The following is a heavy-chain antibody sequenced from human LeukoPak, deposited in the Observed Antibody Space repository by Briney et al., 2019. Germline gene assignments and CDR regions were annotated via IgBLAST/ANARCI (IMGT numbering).Heavy chain of an antibody. D-gene: IGHD3-10*01. Sequence: PGGSLRLSCAASGFTFSSFPMQWVRQVPGKGLEYVSAISSTGETSYYANSVKDRFTISGDNSKNTLHLQMGSLRAEDMAVYYCARVMSGSGSKYFDYWGQGTLVTVSS. J-gene: IGHJ4*02. CDR3: ARVMSGSGSKYFDY. CDR1: GFTFSSFP. V-gene: IGHV3-64*01. CDR2: ISSTGETS.